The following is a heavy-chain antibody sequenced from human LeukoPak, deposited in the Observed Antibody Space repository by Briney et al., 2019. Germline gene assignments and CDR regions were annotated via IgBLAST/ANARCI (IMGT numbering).Heavy chain of an antibody. Sequence: SETLSLTCTVSGGSISSYYWSWIRQPPGKGLEWIGYIYYSGSTYYNPSLKSRVTISVDTSKNQFSLKLSSVTAADTAAYYCAREWEPYYFDYWGQGTLVTVSS. V-gene: IGHV4-59*12. CDR2: IYYSGST. CDR3: AREWEPYYFDY. CDR1: GGSISSYY. D-gene: IGHD1-26*01. J-gene: IGHJ4*02.